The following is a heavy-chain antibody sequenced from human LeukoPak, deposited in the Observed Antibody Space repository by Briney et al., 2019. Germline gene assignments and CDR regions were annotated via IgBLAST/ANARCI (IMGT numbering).Heavy chain of an antibody. V-gene: IGHV4-59*08. Sequence: SETLSLTCTVSGGSISSYYWSWIRQPPGKGLEWIGYIYYSGSTNYNPSLKSRVTISVDTSKNQFSLKLSSVTAADTAVYYCARARSYDFWSFMDVWGKGTTVTVSS. D-gene: IGHD3-3*01. J-gene: IGHJ6*03. CDR2: IYYSGST. CDR1: GGSISSYY. CDR3: ARARSYDFWSFMDV.